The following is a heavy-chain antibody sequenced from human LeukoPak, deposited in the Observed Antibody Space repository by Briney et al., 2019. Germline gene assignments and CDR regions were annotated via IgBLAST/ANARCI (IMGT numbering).Heavy chain of an antibody. CDR2: ITQDGREK. Sequence: GGSLRLSCAASEFTLSSHQMSWVRQAPAMGREWVAKITQDGREKYYMDSVKGRFIISRDNGKNSLYLQMNSLRVEDTAVYYCARDWRQDNAFDLWGQGTRVTVSS. CDR3: ARDWRQDNAFDL. J-gene: IGHJ3*01. D-gene: IGHD2-15*01. CDR1: EFTLSSHQ. V-gene: IGHV3-7*01.